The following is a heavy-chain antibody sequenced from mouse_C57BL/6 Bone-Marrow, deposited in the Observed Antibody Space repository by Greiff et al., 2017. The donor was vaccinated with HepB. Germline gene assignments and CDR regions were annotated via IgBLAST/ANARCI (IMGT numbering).Heavy chain of an antibody. V-gene: IGHV1-50*01. CDR2: IDPSDSYT. CDR3: ARNYLYAMDY. Sequence: VKLQESGAELVKPGASVKLSCKASGYTFTSYWMQWVKQRPGQGLEWIGEIDPSDSYTNYNQKFKGKATLTVDTSSSTAYMQLSSLTSEDSAVYYCARNYLYAMDYWGQGTSVTVSS. J-gene: IGHJ4*01. CDR1: GYTFTSYW. D-gene: IGHD1-1*02.